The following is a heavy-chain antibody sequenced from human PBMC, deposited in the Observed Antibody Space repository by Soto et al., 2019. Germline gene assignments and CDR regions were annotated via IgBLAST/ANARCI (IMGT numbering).Heavy chain of an antibody. CDR1: GFTFNRYA. CDR2: ISGSGGST. J-gene: IGHJ4*02. CDR3: AKAGGSGSYYADRDYYFDY. Sequence: EVQLLESGGGLVQPGGSLRLSCAASGFTFNRYAMSWVRQAPGKGLEWVSTISGSGGSTYYADSVQGRFSISRDNSKNTLSLQVNSLRAEDTAIYYCAKAGGSGSYYADRDYYFDYWGQGTLVTVSS. D-gene: IGHD3-10*01. V-gene: IGHV3-23*01.